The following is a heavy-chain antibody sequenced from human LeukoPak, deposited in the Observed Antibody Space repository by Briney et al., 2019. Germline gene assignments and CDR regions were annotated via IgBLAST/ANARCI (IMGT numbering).Heavy chain of an antibody. CDR2: IHHSGST. V-gene: IGHV4-38-2*02. CDR3: ARGTDYYDSSGWLDP. D-gene: IGHD3-22*01. CDR1: GGSISSGHY. J-gene: IGHJ5*02. Sequence: SETLSLTCTVSGGSISSGHYWDWIRQPPGWGLEWIGSIHHSGSTWYNPSLKSRVTISLDTSQTQISLRVTSVTAADTAVYYCARGTDYYDSSGWLDPWGQGTLVTVSS.